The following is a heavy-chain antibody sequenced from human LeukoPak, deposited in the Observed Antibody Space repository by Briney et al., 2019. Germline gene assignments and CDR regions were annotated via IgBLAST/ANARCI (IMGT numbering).Heavy chain of an antibody. Sequence: GESLKISCKDSGYSFTDYWIGWVRQVPGKGLEWMGIIHSADSHTKYSPSLQGQVTISADKSISTAYLQWSGLKASDTAMYYCAGARHGDYRWDYWGQGTLVTVSS. CDR2: IHSADSHT. V-gene: IGHV5-51*01. CDR1: GYSFTDYW. CDR3: AGARHGDYRWDY. D-gene: IGHD4-17*01. J-gene: IGHJ4*02.